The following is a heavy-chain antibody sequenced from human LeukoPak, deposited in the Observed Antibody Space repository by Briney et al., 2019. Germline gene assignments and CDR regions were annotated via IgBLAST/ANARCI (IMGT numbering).Heavy chain of an antibody. CDR3: ARGGAAAGTEVYFDY. V-gene: IGHV3-7*01. J-gene: IGHJ4*02. D-gene: IGHD6-13*01. CDR1: GLTFSSYW. Sequence: PGGSLRLSCAASGLTFSSYWMSWVRQAPGKGLEWVANIKQDGSEKYYVDSVKGRFTISRDNAKNSLYLQMNSLRAEDTAVYYCARGGAAAGTEVYFDYWGQGTLVTVSS. CDR2: IKQDGSEK.